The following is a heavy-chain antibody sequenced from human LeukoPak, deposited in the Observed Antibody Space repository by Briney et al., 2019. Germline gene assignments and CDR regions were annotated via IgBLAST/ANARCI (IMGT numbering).Heavy chain of an antibody. V-gene: IGHV4-39*01. D-gene: IGHD6-13*01. Sequence: SETLSLTCTVSGGSISSSNYYWGWIRQAPGKGLEWIGSIYDSGSTYYNPSLKSRVTIYVDTSKHQFSLKLNSVTAADTAMYYCASGSSSGLLGWFDPWGQGTLVTVSS. CDR3: ASGSSSGLLGWFDP. CDR2: IYDSGST. J-gene: IGHJ5*02. CDR1: GGSISSSNYY.